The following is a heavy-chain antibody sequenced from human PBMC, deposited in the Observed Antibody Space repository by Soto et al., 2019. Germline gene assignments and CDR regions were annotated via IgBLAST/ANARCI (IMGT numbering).Heavy chain of an antibody. Sequence: SETLSLTCTVSGGSISSSSYYWGWIRQPPGKGLEWIGSIYYSGSSYYNPSLKRRVTISVDTSKNQFSLKLSSVTAADTAVYYCASHKDYYDSSGYYYGMDVWGQGTTVTVSS. J-gene: IGHJ6*02. V-gene: IGHV4-39*01. D-gene: IGHD3-22*01. CDR3: ASHKDYYDSSGYYYGMDV. CDR1: GGSISSSSYY. CDR2: IYYSGSS.